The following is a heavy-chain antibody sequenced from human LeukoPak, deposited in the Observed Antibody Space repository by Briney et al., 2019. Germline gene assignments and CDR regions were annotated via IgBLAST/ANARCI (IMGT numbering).Heavy chain of an antibody. J-gene: IGHJ6*03. CDR1: GGSFSGYY. V-gene: IGHV4-34*01. CDR2: INHSGST. Sequence: SETLSLTCAVYGGSFSGYYWSWIRQPLGKGLEWIGEINHSGSTNYNPSLKSRVTISVDTSKNQFSLKLSSVTAADTAVYYCARSVTARRGDYYYYMDVWGKGTTVTVSS. D-gene: IGHD5-18*01. CDR3: ARSVTARRGDYYYYMDV.